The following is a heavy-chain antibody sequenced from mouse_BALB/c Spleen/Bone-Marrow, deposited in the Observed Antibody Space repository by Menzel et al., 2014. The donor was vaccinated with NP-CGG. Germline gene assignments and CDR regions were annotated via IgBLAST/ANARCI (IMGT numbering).Heavy chain of an antibody. D-gene: IGHD2-12*01. J-gene: IGHJ3*01. Sequence: QVQLKESGAEMAKPGGSVKMSCKASGYTFTSYWMHWVKQRPGQGLEWIGYINPSTGYTEYNQKFKDKATLTADKSSSTAYMQLSSLTSEDSAVYYCAREGGYYRSQFAYWGQGTLVTVSA. V-gene: IGHV1-7*01. CDR2: INPSTGYT. CDR3: AREGGYYRSQFAY. CDR1: GYTFTSYW.